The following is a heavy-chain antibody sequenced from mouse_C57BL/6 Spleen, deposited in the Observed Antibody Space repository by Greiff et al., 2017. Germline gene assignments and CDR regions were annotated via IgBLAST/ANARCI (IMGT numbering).Heavy chain of an antibody. CDR3: ARDGSSYGDFDV. Sequence: QVQLKQPGAELVRPGTSVKLSCKASGYTFTSYWMHWVKQRPGQGLEWIGVIDPSDSYTNYNQKFKGKATLNVDTSSSTAYMQLSSLTSEDSAVYYCARDGSSYGDFDVWGTGTTVTVSS. CDR1: GYTFTSYW. D-gene: IGHD1-1*01. CDR2: IDPSDSYT. V-gene: IGHV1-59*01. J-gene: IGHJ1*03.